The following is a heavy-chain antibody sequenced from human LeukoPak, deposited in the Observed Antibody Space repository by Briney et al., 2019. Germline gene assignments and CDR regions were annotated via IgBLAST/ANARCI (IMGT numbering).Heavy chain of an antibody. CDR2: IKQDGNEK. CDR1: GFTFSNYW. D-gene: IGHD1-26*01. V-gene: IGHV3-7*01. CDR3: ARGGAVGTTTVAFDI. J-gene: IGHJ3*02. Sequence: GGSLRLSCAASGFTFSNYWMSWVRQAPGKGLEWVAKIKQDGNEKYYVDSVKGRFTISRDNSKNTLYLQMNSLRAEDTAVYYCARGGAVGTTTVAFDIWGQGTMVTVSS.